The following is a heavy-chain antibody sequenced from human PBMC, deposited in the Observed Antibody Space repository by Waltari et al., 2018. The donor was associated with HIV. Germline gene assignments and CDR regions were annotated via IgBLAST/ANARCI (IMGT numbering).Heavy chain of an antibody. CDR2: SNPLNVAT. CDR3: ARAAKTWVQLTSSGGFDI. CDR1: GYTYVNYY. V-gene: IGHV1-46*03. D-gene: IGHD2-15*01. J-gene: IGHJ3*02. Sequence: VELVQSGTEVRKPGASVTVSCKAAGYTYVNYYLHWVRQAPGQGLEWMGVSNPLNVATTFAERFRVGVSMSTNASADVVFMELRRLIPDDTAVYFCARAAKTWVQLTSSGGFDIWGQGTAVVVSS.